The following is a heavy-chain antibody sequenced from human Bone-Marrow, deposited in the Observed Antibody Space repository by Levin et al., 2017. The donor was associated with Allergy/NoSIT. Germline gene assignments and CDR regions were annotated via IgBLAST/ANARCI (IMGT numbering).Heavy chain of an antibody. D-gene: IGHD3-16*01. CDR3: ARDMRLDLYVGDYANYYVIDV. V-gene: IGHV4-30-4*01. J-gene: IGHJ6*02. Sequence: SETLSLTCTVSGGSISSGDYYWTWIRQPPGKGLEWIGYTYYSGSAYYNPSLQSRITISVDTSKNQFSLELSSVTAADAAVYFCARDMRLDLYVGDYANYYVIDVWGQGTTVTVSS. CDR2: TYYSGSA. CDR1: GGSISSGDYY.